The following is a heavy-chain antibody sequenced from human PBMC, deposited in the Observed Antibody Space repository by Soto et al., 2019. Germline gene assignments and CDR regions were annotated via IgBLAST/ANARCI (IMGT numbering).Heavy chain of an antibody. CDR1: GGSFSGYY. CDR3: AGVSRYCTNGGKYSSSGQYYYCNGKDV. J-gene: IGHJ6*02. D-gene: IGHD2-8*01. V-gene: IGHV4-34*01. Sequence: SETLSLTCAVYGGSFSGYYWSWIRQPPGKGLEWIGEINHSGSTNYNPSLKSRVTISVDTSKNQFSLKLSSVTAADTAVYYRAGVSRYCTNGGKYSSSGQYYYCNGKDVWGQGTTVTVSS. CDR2: INHSGST.